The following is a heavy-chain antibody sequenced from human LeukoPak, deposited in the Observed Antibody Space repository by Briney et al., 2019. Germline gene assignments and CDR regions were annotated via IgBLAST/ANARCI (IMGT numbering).Heavy chain of an antibody. CDR1: GGSISSGDYY. CDR2: IYYSGST. V-gene: IGHV4-30-4*01. J-gene: IGHJ6*02. Sequence: PSQTLSLTCTVSGGSISSGDYYWSWIRQPPGKGLEWIGYIYYSGSTYYNPSLKSRVTISVDTSKNQFSLKLSSVTAADTAVYYCARDTQYYYGMDVWGQGTTVTVSS. CDR3: ARDTQYYYGMDV.